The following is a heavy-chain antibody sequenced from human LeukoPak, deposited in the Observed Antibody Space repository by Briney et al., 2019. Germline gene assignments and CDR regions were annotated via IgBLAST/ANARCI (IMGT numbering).Heavy chain of an antibody. CDR1: GGSFSGYY. V-gene: IGHV4-34*01. Sequence: SETLSLTCAVYGGSFSGYYWGWIRQPPGKGLEWIGEINHSGSTNYNPSLKSRVTISVDTSKNQFSLKLSSVTAADTAVYYCARAGYCSGGSCYSPPQFDYWGQGTLVTVSS. J-gene: IGHJ4*02. D-gene: IGHD2-15*01. CDR2: INHSGST. CDR3: ARAGYCSGGSCYSPPQFDY.